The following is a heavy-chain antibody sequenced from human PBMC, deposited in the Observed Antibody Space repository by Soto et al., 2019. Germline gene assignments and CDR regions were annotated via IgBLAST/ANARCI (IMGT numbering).Heavy chain of an antibody. V-gene: IGHV6-1*01. CDR2: TYYRSKWYN. CDR1: GDSVSGNSAA. CDR3: AGTTSHHWLYMDV. J-gene: IGHJ6*03. D-gene: IGHD1-1*01. Sequence: QVQLQESGPGLVKPSQTLSVTCAISGDSVSGNSAAWNWIRLSPSRGLGWLASTYYRSKWYNDYAVSMRSRITVNADTSKNQFSLQLTSVTPEDTAIYYCAGTTSHHWLYMDVWGRGTTVTVSS.